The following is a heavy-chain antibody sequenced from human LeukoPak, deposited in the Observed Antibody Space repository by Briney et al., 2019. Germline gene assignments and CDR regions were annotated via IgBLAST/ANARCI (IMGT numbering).Heavy chain of an antibody. Sequence: SETLSLTCSVSGDSISSSSSYWGWIRQPLGKGLEWIGSIYYSGSTYYNTSLKSRVTISVDTSKNQFSLKLNSVTAADTAVYYCAKGGKIVVVPAVRYLRGDYYYMDVWGKGTTVTISS. J-gene: IGHJ6*03. CDR2: IYYSGST. V-gene: IGHV4-39*07. CDR3: AKGGKIVVVPAVRYLRGDYYYMDV. CDR1: GDSISSSSSY. D-gene: IGHD2-2*01.